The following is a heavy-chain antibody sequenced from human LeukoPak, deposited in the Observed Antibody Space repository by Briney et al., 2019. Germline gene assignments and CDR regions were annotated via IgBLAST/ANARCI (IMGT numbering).Heavy chain of an antibody. CDR1: SGSISSYY. J-gene: IGHJ4*02. CDR3: ARSNRNYYGSGIGLGEDYFDY. D-gene: IGHD3-10*01. V-gene: IGHV4-4*07. Sequence: SETLSLTCTVPSGSISSYYWSWIRQPAGKGLEWIGRIYTSGSTNYNPSLKSRVTMSVDTSKNQFSLKLSSVTAADTAVYYCARSNRNYYGSGIGLGEDYFDYWGQGTLVTVSS. CDR2: IYTSGST.